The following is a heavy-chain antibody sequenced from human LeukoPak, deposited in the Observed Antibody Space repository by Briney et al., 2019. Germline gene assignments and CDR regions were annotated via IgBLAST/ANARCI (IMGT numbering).Heavy chain of an antibody. J-gene: IGHJ4*02. CDR3: ARGAGEQLWFYFDY. D-gene: IGHD5-18*01. CDR1: GGSISSSNW. V-gene: IGHV4-4*02. CDR2: IYHSGST. Sequence: SGTLSLTCAVSGGSISSSNWWSWVRQPPGKGLEWIGEIYHSGSTNYNPSLKSRVTISVDKSRNQFYLKLSSVTAADTAVYYCARGAGEQLWFYFDYWGQGTLVTVSS.